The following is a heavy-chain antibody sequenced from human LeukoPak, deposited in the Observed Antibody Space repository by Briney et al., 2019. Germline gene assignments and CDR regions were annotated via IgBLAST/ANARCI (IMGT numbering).Heavy chain of an antibody. V-gene: IGHV3-66*01. J-gene: IGHJ3*02. CDR3: ARENFVDYGDAFDI. D-gene: IGHD4-17*01. CDR1: GFTVSRNY. CDR2: VYSDGDT. Sequence: GGSLRLSCAASGFTVSRNYMTWVRQAPGKGLEWVSVVYSDGDTYYVDSVKGRFTISRDNSKNTLYLQMNSLRAEDTAVYYCARENFVDYGDAFDIWGQGTMVTVSS.